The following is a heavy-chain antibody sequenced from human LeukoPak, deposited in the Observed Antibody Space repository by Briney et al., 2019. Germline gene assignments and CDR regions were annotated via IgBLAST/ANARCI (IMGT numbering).Heavy chain of an antibody. CDR3: ARQSSTIDY. J-gene: IGHJ4*02. CDR2: INHSGST. Sequence: SETLSLTCAVYGGSFSGYYWSWIRQPPGKGLEWIGEINHSGSTNYNPSLKSRVTISVDTSKNQFSLELSSVTAADTAVYYCARQSSTIDYWGQGTLVTVSS. V-gene: IGHV4-34*01. D-gene: IGHD2-2*01. CDR1: GGSFSGYY.